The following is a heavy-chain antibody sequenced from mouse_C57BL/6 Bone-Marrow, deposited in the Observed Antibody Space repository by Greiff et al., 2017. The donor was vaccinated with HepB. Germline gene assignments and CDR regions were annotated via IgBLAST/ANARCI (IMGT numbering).Heavy chain of an antibody. Sequence: QVQLKQSGAELARPGASVKLSCKASGYTFTSYGISWVKQRTGQGLEWIGEIYPRSGNTYYNEKFKGKATLTADKSSSTAYMELRSLTSEDSAVYFCARSFITTVVAYYFDYWGQGTTLTVSS. CDR1: GYTFTSYG. J-gene: IGHJ2*01. D-gene: IGHD1-1*01. CDR3: ARSFITTVVAYYFDY. CDR2: IYPRSGNT. V-gene: IGHV1-81*01.